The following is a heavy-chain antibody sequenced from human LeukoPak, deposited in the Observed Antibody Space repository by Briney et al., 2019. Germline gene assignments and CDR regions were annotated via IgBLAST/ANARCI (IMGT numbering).Heavy chain of an antibody. CDR1: GFTFSSSA. D-gene: IGHD3-22*01. J-gene: IGHJ3*02. Sequence: GGSLRLSCAASGFTFSSSAMSWVRQAPGKGLEWVSAISGSGGSTYYADSVKGRFTISRDNSKNTLYLQMTSLRAEDTAVYYCAKDWAPGYYYDSSGYSDAFDIWGQGTMVTVSS. CDR3: AKDWAPGYYYDSSGYSDAFDI. CDR2: ISGSGGST. V-gene: IGHV3-23*01.